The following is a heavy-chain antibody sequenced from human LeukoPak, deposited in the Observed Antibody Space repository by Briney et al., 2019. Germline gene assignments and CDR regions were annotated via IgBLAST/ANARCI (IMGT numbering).Heavy chain of an antibody. CDR1: GFTFSRYE. CDR3: AREISFSSSSYFDY. Sequence: GGSLRLSCAASGFTFSRYEMNWVRQAPGKGLEWVSYISSSGSTIYYADSVKGRFTISRDNAEKSLHLQMNSLRAEDTAVYYCAREISFSSSSYFDYWGQGTLVTDSS. CDR2: ISSSGSTI. J-gene: IGHJ4*02. V-gene: IGHV3-48*03. D-gene: IGHD6-6*01.